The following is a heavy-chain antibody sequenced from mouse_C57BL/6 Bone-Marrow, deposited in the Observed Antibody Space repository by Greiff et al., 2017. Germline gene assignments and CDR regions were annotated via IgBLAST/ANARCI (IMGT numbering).Heavy chain of an antibody. CDR2: IYPRSGNT. Sequence: QVTLKVSGAELARPGASVKLSCKASGYTFTSYGISWVKQRTGQGLEWIGEIYPRSGNTYYNEKFKGKATLTADKSSSTAYMELRSLTSEDSAVYFCARVGWLLPYFDYWGQGTTLTVSS. V-gene: IGHV1-81*01. CDR3: ARVGWLLPYFDY. D-gene: IGHD2-3*01. J-gene: IGHJ2*01. CDR1: GYTFTSYG.